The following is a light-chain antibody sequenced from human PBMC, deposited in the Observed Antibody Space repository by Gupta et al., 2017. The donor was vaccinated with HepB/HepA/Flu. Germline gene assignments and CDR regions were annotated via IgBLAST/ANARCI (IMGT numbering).Light chain of an antibody. CDR3: GQGTHWPLS. CDR1: QNLLFSDGNTF. Sequence: DAVLTQSPLSLPVTLGQSASISCRSSQNLLFSDGNTFLHWYQQRPGQSPRRLIYRVSNRDSGVPDRFSGSGSGTXFTLKIXRVEAEDIGVYYCGQGTHWPLSFGXGTKVEIK. V-gene: IGKV2-30*01. CDR2: RVS. J-gene: IGKJ4*01.